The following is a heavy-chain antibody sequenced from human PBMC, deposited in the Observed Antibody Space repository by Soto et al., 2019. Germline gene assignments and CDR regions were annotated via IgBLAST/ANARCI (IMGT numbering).Heavy chain of an antibody. CDR2: ISYSSATK. Sequence: GGSLRLSCVASGFTFNSHSMNWVRQAPGKGLEWISYISYSSATKNYADSVKGRFTISRDNAKNSVYLQMNSLRDEDTAVYYCVKDRGRGYDWFDSWGQGTLVTVSS. CDR1: GFTFNSHS. V-gene: IGHV3-48*02. D-gene: IGHD5-12*01. CDR3: VKDRGRGYDWFDS. J-gene: IGHJ5*01.